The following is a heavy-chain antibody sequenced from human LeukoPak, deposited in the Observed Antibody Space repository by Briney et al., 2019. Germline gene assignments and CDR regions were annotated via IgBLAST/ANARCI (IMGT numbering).Heavy chain of an antibody. D-gene: IGHD3-10*01. CDR3: ARAYGSGSVNWFDP. CDR1: GGTFSSYA. CDR2: IIPIFGTA. J-gene: IGHJ5*02. V-gene: IGHV1-69*13. Sequence: SVKVSFKASGGTFSSYAISWVRQAPGQGLEWMGGIIPIFGTANYAQKFQGRVTITADGSTSTAYMELSSLRSEDTAVYYCARAYGSGSVNWFDPWGQGTLVTVSS.